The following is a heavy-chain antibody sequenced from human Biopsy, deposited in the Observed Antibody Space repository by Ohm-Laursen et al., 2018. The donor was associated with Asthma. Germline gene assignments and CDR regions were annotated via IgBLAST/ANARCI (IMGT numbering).Heavy chain of an antibody. CDR3: AHAVQISDSFTGFSSSYLDM. J-gene: IGHJ4*01. CDR2: IYGNDDK. V-gene: IGHV2-5*01. Sequence: TQTLTLTCTFSGFSLTNSRDGVGWIRQPPGKAPEWLGIIYGNDDKRYSPSLNNRLTVTKDTSRKQVALTLTNVDLVDAATYFCAHAVQISDSFTGFSSSYLDMWGLGALISVSS. D-gene: IGHD3-9*01. CDR1: GFSLTNSRDG.